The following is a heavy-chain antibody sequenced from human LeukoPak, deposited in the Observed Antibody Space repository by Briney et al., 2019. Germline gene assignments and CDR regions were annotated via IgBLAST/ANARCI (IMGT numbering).Heavy chain of an antibody. Sequence: GGSLRLSCAASGFTFSSYAMHWVRQAPGKGLEWVAVISYDGSNKYYADSVKGRFTISRDNSKNTLYLQMNSLRAEDTAVYYCARGGGLCSSTSCYITWFDPWGQGTLVTVSS. CDR3: ARGGGLCSSTSCYITWFDP. J-gene: IGHJ5*02. V-gene: IGHV3-30*04. D-gene: IGHD2-2*02. CDR1: GFTFSSYA. CDR2: ISYDGSNK.